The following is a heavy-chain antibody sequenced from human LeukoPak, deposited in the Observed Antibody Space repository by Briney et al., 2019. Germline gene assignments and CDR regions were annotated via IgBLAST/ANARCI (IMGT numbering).Heavy chain of an antibody. Sequence: GGSLRLSCAASGFTVSSNYMSWVRQAPGKGLEWVSVIYSGGSTYYADSVKGRFTISRDNSKNTLYLQMNSLRAEDTAVYYCAKDSKYHYGPYATWGQGTLVTASS. D-gene: IGHD3-10*01. CDR1: GFTVSSNY. CDR3: AKDSKYHYGPYAT. J-gene: IGHJ5*02. V-gene: IGHV3-53*01. CDR2: IYSGGST.